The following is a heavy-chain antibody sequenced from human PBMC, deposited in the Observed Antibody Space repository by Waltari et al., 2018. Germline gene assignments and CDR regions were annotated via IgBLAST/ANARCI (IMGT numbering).Heavy chain of an antibody. Sequence: QVQLVQSGAEVKRPGASVTISCEALGYNFINYYIHWVRQAPGQGLEWMGMVNPSGYSTTYTQRFQGRVTMTRNTSTTSVYMELTTLTSEDTAVYYCARWSDHYGSGHYDYWGQGTPVTVSS. V-gene: IGHV1-46*01. CDR1: GYNFINYY. CDR2: VNPSGYST. CDR3: ARWSDHYGSGHYDY. J-gene: IGHJ4*02. D-gene: IGHD3-10*01.